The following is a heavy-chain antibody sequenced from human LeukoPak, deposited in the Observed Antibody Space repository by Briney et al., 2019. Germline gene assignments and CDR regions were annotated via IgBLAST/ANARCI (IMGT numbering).Heavy chain of an antibody. V-gene: IGHV3-7*03. Sequence: GGSLRLSCAASGFTFSLHWMTWVRQAPGKGLEWVAHIKQDETEKYYVGSLKGRFTISRDNTKNSLYLQMNSLRADDTAVYYWAREGGSGWSLDDWGRGTLVTVSS. CDR1: GFTFSLHW. J-gene: IGHJ4*02. CDR3: AREGGSGWSLDD. CDR2: IKQDETEK. D-gene: IGHD6-19*01.